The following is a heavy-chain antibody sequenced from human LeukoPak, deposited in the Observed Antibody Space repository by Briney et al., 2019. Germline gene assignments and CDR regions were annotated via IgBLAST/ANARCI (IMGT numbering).Heavy chain of an antibody. CDR1: GGSFSGYY. D-gene: IGHD6-19*01. Sequence: SETLSLTCAVYGGSFSGYYWSWIRQPPGKGLEWIGEINHSGSTNYNPSLKSRVTISVDTSKNQFSLKLSSVTAADTAVYYCARDHGASSGWYWTSYGMDLWGQGTTVTVSS. J-gene: IGHJ6*02. CDR2: INHSGST. V-gene: IGHV4-34*01. CDR3: ARDHGASSGWYWTSYGMDL.